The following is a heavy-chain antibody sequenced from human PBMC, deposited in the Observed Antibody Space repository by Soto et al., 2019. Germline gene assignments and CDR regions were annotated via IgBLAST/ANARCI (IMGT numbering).Heavy chain of an antibody. CDR2: INHSGST. CDR3: ARDKITGLFDY. V-gene: IGHV4-34*01. J-gene: IGHJ4*02. D-gene: IGHD2-8*02. CDR1: GGSFSGYY. Sequence: PSETLSLTCAFYGGSFSGYYWTLIRQPPGTGLEWIGEINHSGSTNYNPSLKSRVTISVDTSKNQFSLKLTSVTAADTAVYYCARDKITGLFDYWGQGTLVTSPQ.